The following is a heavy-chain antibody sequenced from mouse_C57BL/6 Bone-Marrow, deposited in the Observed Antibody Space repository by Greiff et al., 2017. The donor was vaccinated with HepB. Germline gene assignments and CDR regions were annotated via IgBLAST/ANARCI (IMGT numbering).Heavy chain of an antibody. Sequence: EVKLLQSGPGLVKPSPSLPLPCSATGYSITSGYYWNWIRQIPGNKLEWMGYISYDGINNYNPSLKNRIPITRDTSKNQFFLKLISVTTEDTATYYCARGGYAIDYWGQGTSVTVSS. J-gene: IGHJ4*01. CDR2: ISYDGIN. CDR3: ARGGYAIDY. D-gene: IGHD2-14*01. V-gene: IGHV3-6*01. CDR1: GYSITSGYY.